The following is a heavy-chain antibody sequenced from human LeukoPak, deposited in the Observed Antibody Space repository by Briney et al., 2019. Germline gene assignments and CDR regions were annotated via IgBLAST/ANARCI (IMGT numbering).Heavy chain of an antibody. CDR2: IYYTGST. V-gene: IGHV4-59*11. J-gene: IGHJ4*02. Sequence: PSETLSLTCTVSNGSINNLFWSWIRQPPGKGLEWIGYIYYTGSTNYNPSLKSRVTMSVDTSKNQFSLKLSSVTPADTAVYYCSRALSVGGSHYGDYWGLGTLVTVSS. D-gene: IGHD1-26*01. CDR3: SRALSVGGSHYGDY. CDR1: NGSINNLF.